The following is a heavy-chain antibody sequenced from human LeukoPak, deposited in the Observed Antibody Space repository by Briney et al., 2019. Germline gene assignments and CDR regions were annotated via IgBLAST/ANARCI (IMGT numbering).Heavy chain of an antibody. CDR2: IWYDGSNK. V-gene: IGHV3-33*01. CDR1: GFTFSSYG. J-gene: IGHJ4*02. Sequence: PGRSLRLSCAASGFTFSSYGMHWVRQAPGKGLEWVAVIWYDGSNKYYADSVKGRFTISRDNSKNTLYLQMNSLRAEDTAMYYCARVTNSSTWGLDYWGQGTLVTVS. CDR3: ARVTNSSTWGLDY. D-gene: IGHD6-13*01.